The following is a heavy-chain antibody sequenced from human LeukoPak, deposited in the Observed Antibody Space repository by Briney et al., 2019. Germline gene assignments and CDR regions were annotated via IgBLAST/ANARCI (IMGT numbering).Heavy chain of an antibody. J-gene: IGHJ4*02. Sequence: GGSLRLSCAASGFTFSSYAMHWVRQAPGKGLVWVSRIASDGSSTTYADSVKGRFSISRDNAKNTLYLQMNSLRVEDTAVYYCARGRPHGNDYWGQGTLVTVSS. V-gene: IGHV3-74*01. CDR2: IASDGSST. CDR1: GFTFSSYA. CDR3: ARGRPHGNDY. D-gene: IGHD4-23*01.